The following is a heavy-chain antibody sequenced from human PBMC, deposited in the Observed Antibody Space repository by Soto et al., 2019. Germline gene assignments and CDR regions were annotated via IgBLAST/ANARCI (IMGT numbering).Heavy chain of an antibody. Sequence: ASVKVSCKASGYTFTSYGISWVRQAPGQRLEWMGWISAYNGNTNYAQKLQGRVTMTTDTSTSTAYMELRSLRSDDTAVYYCARDDGLAVAGTPGKDWGQGTMVTVSS. J-gene: IGHJ3*01. V-gene: IGHV1-18*01. CDR1: GYTFTSYG. CDR3: ARDDGLAVAGTPGKD. D-gene: IGHD6-19*01. CDR2: ISAYNGNT.